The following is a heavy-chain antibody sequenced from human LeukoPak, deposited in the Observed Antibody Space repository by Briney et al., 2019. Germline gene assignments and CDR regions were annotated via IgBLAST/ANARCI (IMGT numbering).Heavy chain of an antibody. J-gene: IGHJ6*02. CDR3: ARDPGYYYYSMDV. Sequence: GGSLRLSCAVTGFNLRTYWIHWVRHSPGRGLEWVARINGEGSRISYADSVRGRFTISRDNAKNTAYLQMNSLRAEDTALYYCARDPGYYYYSMDVWGQGTTV. CDR1: GFNLRTYW. V-gene: IGHV3-74*01. CDR2: INGEGSRI.